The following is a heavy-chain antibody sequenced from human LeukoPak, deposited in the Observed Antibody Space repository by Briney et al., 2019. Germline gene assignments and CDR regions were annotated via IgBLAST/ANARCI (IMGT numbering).Heavy chain of an antibody. CDR1: GGSFSGYY. CDR2: INHSGST. Sequence: SETLSLTCAVYGGSFSGYYWSWIRQPPGKGLEWIGEINHSGSTNYNPSLKSRVTISVDTSKNQFSLKLSSVTAADTAVYYCARGTSYYDSSGYYGGPNWFDPWGQGTLVTVSS. D-gene: IGHD3-22*01. V-gene: IGHV4-34*01. J-gene: IGHJ5*02. CDR3: ARGTSYYDSSGYYGGPNWFDP.